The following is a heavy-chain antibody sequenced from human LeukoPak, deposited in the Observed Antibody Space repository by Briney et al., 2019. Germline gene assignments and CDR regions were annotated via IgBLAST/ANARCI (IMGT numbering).Heavy chain of an antibody. V-gene: IGHV1-24*01. CDR2: FDPEDGET. D-gene: IGHD2-15*01. CDR3: ATSPTDIVVVVAAYWVI. Sequence: ASVKVSCKVSGYTLTELSMHWVRQAPGKGLEWMGGFDPEDGETIYAQKFQGRVTMTEDTSTDTAYVELSSLRSEDTAVYYCATSPTDIVVVVAAYWVIWGQGTMVTVSS. J-gene: IGHJ3*02. CDR1: GYTLTELS.